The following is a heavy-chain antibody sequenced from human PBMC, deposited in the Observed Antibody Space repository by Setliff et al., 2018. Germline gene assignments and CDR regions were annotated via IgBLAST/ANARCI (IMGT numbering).Heavy chain of an antibody. Sequence: PGESLKISCKGSGYSFTSYWIGWVRQMPGKGLEWMGIIYPDDSDTRYSPSFQGQVTISADESISTAYLQWTSLRASDTAMYYCARGGGAFIAVAGLPFDYWGQGTLVTVSS. D-gene: IGHD6-19*01. CDR1: GYSFTSYW. V-gene: IGHV5-51*01. CDR2: IYPDDSDT. J-gene: IGHJ4*02. CDR3: ARGGGAFIAVAGLPFDY.